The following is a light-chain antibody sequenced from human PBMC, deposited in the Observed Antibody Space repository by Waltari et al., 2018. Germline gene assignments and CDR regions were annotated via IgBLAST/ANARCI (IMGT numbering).Light chain of an antibody. CDR2: KAA. Sequence: DIQMTQSPSSLSVSVGDRVTITCRATQSISNWLAWYQQKPGKAPILLIYKAAILTSGVPSRFSGSVSGTQCTLTISSLQPGDFATYYCQQYNTYSSFGQGTKLEIK. V-gene: IGKV1-5*03. CDR3: QQYNTYSS. CDR1: QSISNW. J-gene: IGKJ2*01.